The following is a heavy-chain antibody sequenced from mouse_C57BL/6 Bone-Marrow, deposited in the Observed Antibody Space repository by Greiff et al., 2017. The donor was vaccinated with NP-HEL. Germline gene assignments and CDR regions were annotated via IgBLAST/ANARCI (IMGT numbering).Heavy chain of an antibody. Sequence: QVQLKESGAELVRPGTSVKVSCKASGYAFTNYLIEWVKQRPGQGLEWIGVINPGSGGTNYNEKFKGKATLTADKSSSTAYMQLSSLTSEDSAVYFCARGSSYKDYFDYWGQGTTLTVSS. CDR2: INPGSGGT. D-gene: IGHD1-1*01. CDR3: ARGSSYKDYFDY. J-gene: IGHJ2*01. V-gene: IGHV1-54*01. CDR1: GYAFTNYL.